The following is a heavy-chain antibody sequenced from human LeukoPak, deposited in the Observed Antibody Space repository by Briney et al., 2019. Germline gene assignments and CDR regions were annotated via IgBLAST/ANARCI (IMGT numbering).Heavy chain of an antibody. V-gene: IGHV3-23*01. CDR2: ISGSGGST. CDR3: AKASTITMIVVVITDYFDY. D-gene: IGHD3-22*01. Sequence: GGSLRLSCAASGFTFSSYSMNWVRQAPGKGLEWVSAISGSGGSTYYADSVKGRFTISRDNSKNTLYLQMNSLRAEDTAVYYCAKASTITMIVVVITDYFDYWGQGTLVTVSS. J-gene: IGHJ4*02. CDR1: GFTFSSYS.